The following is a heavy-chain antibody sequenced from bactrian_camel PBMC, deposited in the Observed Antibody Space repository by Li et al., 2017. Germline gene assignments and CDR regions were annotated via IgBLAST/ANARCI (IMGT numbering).Heavy chain of an antibody. CDR1: PDYIIRTKC. CDR2: ISPGGSS. V-gene: IGHV3S53*01. D-gene: IGHD2*01. Sequence: HVQLVESGGGSVQTGGSLSLSCVVSPDYIIRTKCMGWFRQAPGKAREGVASISPGGSSEPYAESVKGRFTISQNNDKTTVWLQMNSLTPEDTAMYFCTADHPCSSLWSIVTATQDVDSAYWGQGTQVTVS. CDR3: TADHPCSSLWSIVTATQDVDSAY. J-gene: IGHJ6*01.